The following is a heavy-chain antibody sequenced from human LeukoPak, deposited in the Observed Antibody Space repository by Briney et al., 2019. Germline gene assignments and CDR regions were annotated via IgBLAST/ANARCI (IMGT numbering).Heavy chain of an antibody. CDR1: GFTFSSYA. D-gene: IGHD4-11*01. V-gene: IGHV3-23*01. J-gene: IGHJ4*02. Sequence: GGSVRLSCAASGFTFSSYAMRWVRQAPGKGLEWVSSISGSGGDTYYADSVKGRFTSSRDNSKNTLYLQMNSLRAEDTAVYYCADSNYWYPNDYWGQEPLDTVSA. CDR2: ISGSGGDT. CDR3: ADSNYWYPNDY.